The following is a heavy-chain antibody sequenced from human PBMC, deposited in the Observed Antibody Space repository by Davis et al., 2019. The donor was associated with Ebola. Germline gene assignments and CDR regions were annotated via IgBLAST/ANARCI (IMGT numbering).Heavy chain of an antibody. CDR2: ISGSSSTI. CDR3: ASLNGAVAGTGEM. D-gene: IGHD6-19*01. J-gene: IGHJ4*02. V-gene: IGHV3-48*02. CDR1: GFTFSSYS. Sequence: GESLKISCAASGFTFSSYSMNWVRQAPGKGLEWVSYISGSSSTIYYADSVKGRFTISRDNAKNSLYLQMNSLRDEDTAVYYCASLNGAVAGTGEMWGQGTLVTVSS.